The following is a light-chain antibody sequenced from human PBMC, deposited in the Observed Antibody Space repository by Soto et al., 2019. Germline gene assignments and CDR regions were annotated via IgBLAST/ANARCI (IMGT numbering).Light chain of an antibody. V-gene: IGKV1-39*01. CDR1: HDISKY. CDR3: QQHFSAEWT. CDR2: SAS. J-gene: IGKJ1*01. Sequence: DIQMTQSPSSLSASVGDRVNITCRASHDISKYLNWYQQKPGNAPTLLIYSASNLQSGVPSRFSGCGSGTDFTLIITSLQPEDFATYYCQQHFSAEWTFGQGTKV.